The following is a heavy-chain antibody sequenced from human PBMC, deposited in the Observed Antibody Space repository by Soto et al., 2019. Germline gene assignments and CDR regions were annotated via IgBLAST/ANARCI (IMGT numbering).Heavy chain of an antibody. Sequence: EVQLLESGGGLVQPGGSLRLSCAASGFPFSTYAMTGVRQAPGKGLEWVSAISGSGGSTYYADSVKGRFTISRDKSKNTLFLQMNSLRAEDTAVYYCAKNWDTTFSSSSHWGQGTLVTVSS. V-gene: IGHV3-23*01. J-gene: IGHJ4*02. CDR1: GFPFSTYA. CDR3: AKNWDTTFSSSSH. CDR2: ISGSGGST. D-gene: IGHD6-6*01.